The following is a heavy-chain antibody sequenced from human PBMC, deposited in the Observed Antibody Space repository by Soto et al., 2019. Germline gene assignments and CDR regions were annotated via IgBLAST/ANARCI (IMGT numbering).Heavy chain of an antibody. CDR2: SYYGGTT. CDR3: ARLPLVRGLPA. CDR1: GGSISTSGNY. D-gene: IGHD3-10*01. V-gene: IGHV4-39*01. J-gene: IGHJ5*02. Sequence: QLHLQESGPGRVKPSETLSLMCSVSGGSISTSGNYWGWVRQAPEKGLEWIGSSYYGGTTNYNPSLKRRVTISVDTSKNQFSLKLTSVTAADTAVYYCARLPLVRGLPAWGQGTLVTVSS.